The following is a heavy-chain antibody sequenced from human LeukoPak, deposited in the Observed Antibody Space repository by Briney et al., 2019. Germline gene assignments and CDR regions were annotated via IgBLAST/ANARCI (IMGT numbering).Heavy chain of an antibody. J-gene: IGHJ5*02. CDR3: AREEIVVVPAVMNWFGP. Sequence: GGSLRLSCAASGFTFSDYYKSWIRQAPGEGLERVSYISSSGSTIYYADSVKGRFTISRDNAKNSLYLQMTSLRAEETAVYYCAREEIVVVPAVMNWFGPWGQGTLVTVSS. V-gene: IGHV3-11*01. CDR1: GFTFSDYY. D-gene: IGHD2-2*01. CDR2: ISSSGSTI.